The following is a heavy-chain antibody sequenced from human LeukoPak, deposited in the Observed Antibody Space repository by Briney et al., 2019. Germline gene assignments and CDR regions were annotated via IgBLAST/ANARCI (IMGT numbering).Heavy chain of an antibody. D-gene: IGHD3-9*01. J-gene: IGHJ4*02. CDR3: AKGGSFDWLSKNYYFDY. CDR1: GFTFSIYA. V-gene: IGHV3-23*01. Sequence: GGPLRLSCAASGFTFSIYAMNWVRQAPGKGLEWVSALSGSGGSTYYADSMKGRFTISRDNSKNTLFLQMNSLRAEDTAVYYCAKGGSFDWLSKNYYFDYWGQGTLVTVSS. CDR2: LSGSGGST.